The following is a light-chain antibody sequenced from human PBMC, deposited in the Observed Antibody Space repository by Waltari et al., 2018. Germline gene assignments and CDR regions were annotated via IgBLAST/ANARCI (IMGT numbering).Light chain of an antibody. V-gene: IGKV1-39*01. CDR3: QQSYSTPLT. J-gene: IGKJ4*01. CDR2: GAS. CDR1: QSISSY. Sequence: DIQMTQSPSSLSASVGDRVTITCRASQSISSYLNWDQQKPGKAPKILIYGASSLQSGVSARFSGSGSGTDFTLTISSLQPEDFATYYCQQSYSTPLTFGGGTKVEIK.